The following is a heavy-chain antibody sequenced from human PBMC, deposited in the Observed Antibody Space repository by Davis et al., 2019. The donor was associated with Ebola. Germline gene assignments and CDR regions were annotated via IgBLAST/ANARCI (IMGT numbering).Heavy chain of an antibody. D-gene: IGHD6-19*01. CDR3: ARSYGPLIAVAVYFDY. CDR1: GGSISSYY. V-gene: IGHV4-39*07. J-gene: IGHJ4*02. CDR2: IYYSGST. Sequence: PSETLSLTCTVSGGSISSYYWGWIRQPPGKGLEWIGSIYYSGSTYYNPSLKSRVTISVDTSKNQFSLKLSSVTAADTAVYYCARSYGPLIAVAVYFDYWGQGTLVTVSS.